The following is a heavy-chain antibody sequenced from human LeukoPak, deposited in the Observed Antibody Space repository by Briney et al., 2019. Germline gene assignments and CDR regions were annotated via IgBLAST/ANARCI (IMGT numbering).Heavy chain of an antibody. Sequence: PSETLSLTCTVSGYSLSSGYYWGWIRQPPGKGLEWIGSIYHSGSTYYNPSLKSRVTISVDTSKNQFSLKLSSVTAADTAVYYCARGTTSDYWGQGTLVTVSS. J-gene: IGHJ4*02. CDR1: GYSLSSGYY. V-gene: IGHV4-38-2*02. D-gene: IGHD1-14*01. CDR3: ARGTTSDY. CDR2: IYHSGST.